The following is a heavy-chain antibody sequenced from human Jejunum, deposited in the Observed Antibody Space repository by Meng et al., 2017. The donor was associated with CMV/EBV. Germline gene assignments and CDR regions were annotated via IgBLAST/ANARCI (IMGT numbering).Heavy chain of an antibody. CDR3: ARITTFGTGLHGMDV. CDR2: INEDGGEI. CDR1: FPFSRNW. Sequence: FPFSRNWMTWVRQAPGKGLEWVANINEDGGEIYYVDSLKGRFTISRDNAKNSLYLQMNSLRAEDSAVYYCARITTFGTGLHGMDVWGQGTTGTVSS. V-gene: IGHV3-7*01. J-gene: IGHJ6*02. D-gene: IGHD3-3*01.